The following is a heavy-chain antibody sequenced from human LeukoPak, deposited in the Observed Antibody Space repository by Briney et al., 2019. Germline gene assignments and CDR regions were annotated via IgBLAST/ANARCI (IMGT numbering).Heavy chain of an antibody. D-gene: IGHD7-27*01. Sequence: SVKVSCKASGDTFTNYDINWVRQATGQGLEWMGWMSPSSGHTGYAQKFQGRVTMTRSTSISTAYMELSSLRSEDTAVYYCARGPPNWGFDYWGRGTLVTVSS. CDR1: GDTFTNYD. CDR3: ARGPPNWGFDY. J-gene: IGHJ4*02. CDR2: MSPSSGHT. V-gene: IGHV1-8*01.